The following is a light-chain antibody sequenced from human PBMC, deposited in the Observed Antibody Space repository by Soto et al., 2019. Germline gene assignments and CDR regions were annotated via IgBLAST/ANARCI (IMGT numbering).Light chain of an antibody. CDR3: SSYAGSNNYVV. CDR2: DVS. V-gene: IGLV2-8*01. Sequence: QSALTQPPSASGSPGQSVTISCTGTSSDVGGYNHVSWYQQHPGIAPKFMIYDVSRRPAGVPDRFSGSKSGNTASLTVSGLQAEDEADYYCSSYAGSNNYVVFGAGTKLTVL. J-gene: IGLJ2*01. CDR1: SSDVGGYNH.